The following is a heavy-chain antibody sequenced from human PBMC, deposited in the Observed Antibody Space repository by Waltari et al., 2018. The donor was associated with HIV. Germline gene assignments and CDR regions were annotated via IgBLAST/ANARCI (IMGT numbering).Heavy chain of an antibody. D-gene: IGHD3-10*02. J-gene: IGHJ4*02. Sequence: QVRLVQSGAEVKTPGSSVNVACKASGESFPSQDFLLSHSFQWVRQAPGRGLEWVGRVIPRLPSQNYARQFQGRVTITADKATLTAYMELSGLRSDDTAVYYCASARETMWVDFEFWGQGTLVNVSS. CDR3: ASARETMWVDFEF. V-gene: IGHV1-69*08. CDR1: GESFPSQD. CDR2: VIPRLPSQ.